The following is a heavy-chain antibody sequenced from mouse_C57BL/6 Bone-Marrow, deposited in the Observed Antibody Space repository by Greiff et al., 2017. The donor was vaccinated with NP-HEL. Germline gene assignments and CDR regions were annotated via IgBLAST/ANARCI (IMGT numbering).Heavy chain of an antibody. CDR2: IFPGDGDT. CDR1: GYAFSSYW. J-gene: IGHJ3*01. V-gene: IGHV1-80*01. Sequence: QVQLQQSGAELVKPGASVKISCKASGYAFSSYWMNWVKQRPGKGLEWIGQIFPGDGDTNYNGKFKGKATLTADKSSSTAYMQPSSLTSEDSAVYVCARENYGSSPWFAYWGQGTLVTVSA. D-gene: IGHD1-1*01. CDR3: ARENYGSSPWFAY.